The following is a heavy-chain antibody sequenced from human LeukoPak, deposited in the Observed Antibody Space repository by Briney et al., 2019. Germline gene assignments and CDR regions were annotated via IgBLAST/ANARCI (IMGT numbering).Heavy chain of an antibody. CDR1: AFTFGDYY. J-gene: IGHJ4*02. D-gene: IGHD2-2*01. CDR2: ISSSSSYT. Sequence: KRGRCLRPSCAAAAFTFGDYYTSWVSQAAGEGMEWVAYISSSSSYTNYADAVKGLFTISRDNAKNSLYLQMNSLRAEDTAGYYCARVRLVVPAATPLDYWGQGTLSPSP. CDR3: ARVRLVVPAATPLDY. V-gene: IGHV3-11*05.